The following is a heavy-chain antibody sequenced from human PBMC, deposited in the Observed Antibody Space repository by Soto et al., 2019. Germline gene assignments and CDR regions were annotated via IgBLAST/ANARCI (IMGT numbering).Heavy chain of an antibody. CDR3: ARDPLGTVVGYYYYAMDV. Sequence: QVQLVQSGAEVKRPGASVKVSCKASGDTFNNHFLHWVRQAPGNGLEWMGMINPRSGSATYAQKFKDTVTITRDTSTTTVHMEVTSLRSEDTATYYCARDPLGTVVGYYYYAMDVWGQGTTVTVSS. J-gene: IGHJ6*02. D-gene: IGHD1-1*01. CDR2: INPRSGSA. V-gene: IGHV1-46*02. CDR1: GDTFNNHF.